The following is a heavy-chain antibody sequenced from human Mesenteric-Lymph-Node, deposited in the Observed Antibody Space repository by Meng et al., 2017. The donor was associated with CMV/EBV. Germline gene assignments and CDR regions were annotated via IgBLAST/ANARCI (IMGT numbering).Heavy chain of an antibody. Sequence: FTGSDMPWVRQAPGQGLEGMGRVTPNSGGTNSARKFPGRVTMTRGTSISTGYMELSRLRSDDTAVYYCARVFKYITMVRGATYSFDYWGQGTLVTVSS. CDR2: VTPNSGGT. CDR1: FTGSD. CDR3: ARVFKYITMVRGATYSFDY. D-gene: IGHD3-10*01. J-gene: IGHJ4*02. V-gene: IGHV1-2*06.